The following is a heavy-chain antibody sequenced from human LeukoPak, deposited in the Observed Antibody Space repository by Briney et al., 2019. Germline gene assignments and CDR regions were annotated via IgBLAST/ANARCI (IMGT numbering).Heavy chain of an antibody. D-gene: IGHD1-26*01. CDR3: ARARTSGSFCDY. CDR2: INYNSSSI. Sequence: GGSLRLSCAASGFTFSNYGMNWVRRAQGKGLEWLSYINYNSSSIYYADSVKGRFTISRDNAKNSLYLQMNSLRDEDTAVYYCARARTSGSFCDYWGQGTLVTVSS. CDR1: GFTFSNYG. J-gene: IGHJ4*02. V-gene: IGHV3-48*02.